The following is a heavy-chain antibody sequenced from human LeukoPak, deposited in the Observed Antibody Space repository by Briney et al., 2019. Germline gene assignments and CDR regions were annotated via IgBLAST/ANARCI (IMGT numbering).Heavy chain of an antibody. V-gene: IGHV3-23*01. Sequence: GGSLRLSCAASGFISNNYGMSWVRQAPGKGLEWVSSISGSGDKTYYADSVKGRFTIFRDNSKNTLYLQMNSLRAEDTAVYYCARSSSSSVGAFDIWGQGTMVTVSS. CDR1: GFISNNYG. CDR3: ARSSSSSVGAFDI. CDR2: ISGSGDKT. J-gene: IGHJ3*02. D-gene: IGHD6-6*01.